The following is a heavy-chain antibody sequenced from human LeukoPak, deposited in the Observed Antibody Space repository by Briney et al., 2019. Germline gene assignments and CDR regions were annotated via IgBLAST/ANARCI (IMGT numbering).Heavy chain of an antibody. V-gene: IGHV4-59*01. CDR2: IYYSGST. D-gene: IGHD6-19*01. Sequence: SETLSLTCTVSGGSISSYYWSWIRQPPGKGLEWIGYIYYSGSTNYNPSLKSRVTISVDTSKNQFSLKLSSVTAADTAVYYCARATSDSSGWYPSLYFDYWGQGTLVTVSS. CDR3: ARATSDSSGWYPSLYFDY. CDR1: GGSISSYY. J-gene: IGHJ4*02.